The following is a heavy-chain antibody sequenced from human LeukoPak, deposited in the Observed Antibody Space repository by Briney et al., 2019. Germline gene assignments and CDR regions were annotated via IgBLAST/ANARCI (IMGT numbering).Heavy chain of an antibody. CDR3: ARAQQPLYYYGSGHYYYYMDV. J-gene: IGHJ6*03. D-gene: IGHD3-10*01. Sequence: NPSETLCLTCTVSGGSISSYYWIWIRQPAGKGLEWIGRIYTSGSTNYNPSLKSRVTMSVDTTTNQLSLKLSSVTAADTAAYYCARAQQPLYYYGSGHYYYYMDVWGKGTTVTVSS. CDR1: GGSISSYY. V-gene: IGHV4-4*07. CDR2: IYTSGST.